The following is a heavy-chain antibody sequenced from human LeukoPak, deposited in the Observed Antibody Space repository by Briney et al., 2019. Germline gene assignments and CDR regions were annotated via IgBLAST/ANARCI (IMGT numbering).Heavy chain of an antibody. D-gene: IGHD2-2*01. Sequence: ASVKVSCKASGYTFTSYDINWVRQATGQGLEWVGWMNPNSGNTGYAQKFQGRVTMTRNTSISTAYMELSSLRSEDTAVYYCARGVRDIVVVPATEYAYYYYGMDVWGQGTTVTVSS. CDR3: ARGVRDIVVVPATEYAYYYYGMDV. V-gene: IGHV1-8*01. J-gene: IGHJ6*02. CDR1: GYTFTSYD. CDR2: MNPNSGNT.